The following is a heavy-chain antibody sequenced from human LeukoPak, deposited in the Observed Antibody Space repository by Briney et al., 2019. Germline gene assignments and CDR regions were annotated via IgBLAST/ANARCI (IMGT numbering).Heavy chain of an antibody. CDR1: GGSISSYY. CDR3: ARDRVQQLVRGNYYYDYGIDV. CDR2: IYCSGST. Sequence: SETLSLTCTVSGGSISSYYWSWIRQPPGKGLEWSGHIYCSGSTNYNPSLKSRVTISVDTSKNQFSLKLSSVTAADTAVYYRARDRVQQLVRGNYYYDYGIDVCGKETTVTVSS. J-gene: IGHJ6*04. D-gene: IGHD6-13*01. V-gene: IGHV4-59*01.